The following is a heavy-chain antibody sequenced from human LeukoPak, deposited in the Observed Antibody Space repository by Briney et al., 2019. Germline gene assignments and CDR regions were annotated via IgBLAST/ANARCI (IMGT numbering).Heavy chain of an antibody. CDR1: GLTFSSYG. Sequence: PGGSLRLSCAASGLTFSSYGMHWVRQAPGKGLEWVAVISYHGSNKYYADSVKGRFTISRDNSKNTLYLQMNSLRAEDTAVYYCARDSPGWGGFDFWGQGTLVTVSS. CDR2: ISYHGSNK. D-gene: IGHD3-10*01. J-gene: IGHJ4*02. CDR3: ARDSPGWGGFDF. V-gene: IGHV3-30*03.